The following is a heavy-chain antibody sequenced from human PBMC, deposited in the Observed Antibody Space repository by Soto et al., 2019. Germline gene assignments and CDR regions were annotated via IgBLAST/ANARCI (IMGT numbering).Heavy chain of an antibody. D-gene: IGHD3-22*01. CDR3: ARFYDNSGCPGL. V-gene: IGHV3-33*01. CDR1: GFIFSDYG. Sequence: QVQLVESGGGVVQPGRSLRLSCSASGFIFSDYGMHWVRQAPGKGLEWVAVIWYDGSKKYYADSVKGRFTISRDNSKNTLYLQMNSLTAEDTAVYYCARFYDNSGCPGLWGQGTLVTVSS. J-gene: IGHJ4*02. CDR2: IWYDGSKK.